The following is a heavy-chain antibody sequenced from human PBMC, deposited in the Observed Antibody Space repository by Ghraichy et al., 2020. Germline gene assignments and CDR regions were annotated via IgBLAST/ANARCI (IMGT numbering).Heavy chain of an antibody. CDR1: GDSFSNYY. V-gene: IGHV4-4*07. J-gene: IGHJ4*02. CDR2: IYNSEYS. CDR3: AGDCLARVPAERGAFGDYFDF. Sequence: SETLSLTCTVSGDSFSNYYWSWIRQPAGKGLEWIGRIYNSEYSFKNPSLRSRVTMSVDTSKNEFSLRLSSATAADTAVDFCAGDCLARVPAERGAFGDYFDFWRQGILVTVSS. D-gene: IGHD3-3*01.